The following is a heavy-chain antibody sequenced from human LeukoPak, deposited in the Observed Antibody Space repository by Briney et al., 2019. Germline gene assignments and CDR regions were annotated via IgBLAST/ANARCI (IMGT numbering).Heavy chain of an antibody. V-gene: IGHV3-48*01. CDR2: ISSSSTI. CDR1: GCTFSSYT. Sequence: GGSLRLACAASGCTFSSYTMNWVRQAPGKGLEWVSYISSSSTIYYADSVKGRSTISRDNAKNSLYLQMNSLRGEDTAVYYCARGVVTAYGPFDYWGQGTLVTVSS. CDR3: ARGVVTAYGPFDY. D-gene: IGHD2-21*02. J-gene: IGHJ4*02.